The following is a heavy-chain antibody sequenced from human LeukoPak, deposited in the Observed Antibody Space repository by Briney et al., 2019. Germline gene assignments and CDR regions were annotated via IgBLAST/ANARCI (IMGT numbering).Heavy chain of an antibody. V-gene: IGHV3-53*01. CDR1: GLILSSNS. CDR3: ARDRGTSGYIFDY. J-gene: IGHJ4*02. CDR2: IYSGGDI. Sequence: GGSLTLLCAVCGLILSSNSMLGPRQPRGRGGVAVSVIYSGGDIFYADSVMGRFTISRDNSKNTVYLQMNNLRAEDTAVYFCARDRGTSGYIFDYWGRGTLVTVSS. D-gene: IGHD3-22*01.